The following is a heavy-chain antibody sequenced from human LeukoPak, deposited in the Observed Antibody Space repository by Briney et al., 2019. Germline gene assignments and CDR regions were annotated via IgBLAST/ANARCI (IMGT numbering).Heavy chain of an antibody. Sequence: HPGGSLRLSCAASGFTFSSYAMSWVRQAPGKGLEWVSAISGSGGGTYYADSVKGRFTISRDNSKNTLYLQMNSLRAEDTAVYYCAKFNDILTGCILDYWGQGTLVTVS. CDR3: AKFNDILTGCILDY. D-gene: IGHD3-9*01. J-gene: IGHJ4*02. CDR2: ISGSGGGT. V-gene: IGHV3-23*01. CDR1: GFTFSSYA.